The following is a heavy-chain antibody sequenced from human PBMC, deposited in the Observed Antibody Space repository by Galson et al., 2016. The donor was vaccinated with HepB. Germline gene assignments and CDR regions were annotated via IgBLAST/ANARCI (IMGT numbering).Heavy chain of an antibody. J-gene: IGHJ4*02. D-gene: IGHD6-13*01. CDR1: GFTFSSYA. Sequence: SLRLSCAASGFTFSSYAMYWVRQAPGKGLEYVSAVSSDGGSTYYADSVRYRFTISRDNSKDTMYLQMSSLRVEDTAGYYCVKRGAYSSTWAYFDYWGQGTLVTVSS. CDR2: VSSDGGST. CDR3: VKRGAYSSTWAYFDY. V-gene: IGHV3-64D*06.